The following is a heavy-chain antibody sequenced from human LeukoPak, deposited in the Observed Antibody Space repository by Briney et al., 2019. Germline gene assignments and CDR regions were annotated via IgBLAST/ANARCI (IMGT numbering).Heavy chain of an antibody. CDR2: IKGDGSDK. CDR1: GFTFSNDW. J-gene: IGHJ4*02. V-gene: IGHV3-7*01. D-gene: IGHD1-14*01. CDR3: ARDPETKRGRDGLDY. Sequence: GSLRPSCAASGFTFSNDWISWVRQAPGKGLEWMASIKGDGSDKYYVDSVKGRFTISRDNAKNSMYLQMNSLRAEDTAVYYCARDPETKRGRDGLDYWGPGTLVIVPS.